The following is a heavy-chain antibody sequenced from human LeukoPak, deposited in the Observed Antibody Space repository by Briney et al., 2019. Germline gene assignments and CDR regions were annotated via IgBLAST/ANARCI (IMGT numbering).Heavy chain of an antibody. J-gene: IGHJ3*02. D-gene: IGHD6-13*01. V-gene: IGHV4-34*01. CDR3: ARGRMGYSRTIDI. CDR2: INRSGST. CDR1: GGSFSGYY. Sequence: SETLSLTCAVYGGSFSGYYWSWIRQPPGKGLEWIGEINRSGSTNYNPSLKSRVTISVDTSKNQFSLKLSSVTAADTAVYYCARGRMGYSRTIDIWGQGTMVTVSS.